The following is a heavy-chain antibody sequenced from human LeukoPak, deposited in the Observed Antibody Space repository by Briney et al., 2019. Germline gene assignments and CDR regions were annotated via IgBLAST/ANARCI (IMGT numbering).Heavy chain of an antibody. CDR3: ASGVAGTFDY. D-gene: IGHD6-19*01. CDR2: INSDGSTT. V-gene: IGHV3-74*01. Sequence: GGSLRLSCAASGFTFSGYWMHWVRQAPGKGLVWVSRINSDGSTTRYADSVKGRYTISRDNAKNTLYLQMNSLRAEDTAVYYCASGVAGTFDYWGQGTLVTVSS. J-gene: IGHJ4*02. CDR1: GFTFSGYW.